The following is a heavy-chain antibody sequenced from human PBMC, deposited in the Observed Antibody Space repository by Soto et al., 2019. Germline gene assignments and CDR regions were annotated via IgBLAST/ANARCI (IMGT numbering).Heavy chain of an antibody. CDR3: ARLPGAGGDGWQYYFDY. J-gene: IGHJ4*02. D-gene: IGHD6-19*01. CDR1: GASIITDNYF. V-gene: IGHV4-39*07. CDR2: ISYSGRT. Sequence: SETLSLTCTVSGASIITDNYFWVWIRQSPRRGLELIGSISYSGRTYDNPSLQSRITTSIDASKNQFSLKLSSVTAADTAVYYCARLPGAGGDGWQYYFDYWGQGTLVTVSS.